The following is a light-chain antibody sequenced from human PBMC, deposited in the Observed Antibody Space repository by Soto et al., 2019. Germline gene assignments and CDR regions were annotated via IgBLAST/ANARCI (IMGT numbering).Light chain of an antibody. J-gene: IGKJ1*01. V-gene: IGKV3-20*01. Sequence: ETVLTQSPGTLSLSPGERATLFCRASQSVSSSYLAWYQQKPGQAPRLLIYGASNRATGIPDRFSGSGSGTDFTLSISRLEPEDFAVYYCQQHGSSPPSWTFGQGTKVEIK. CDR2: GAS. CDR1: QSVSSSY. CDR3: QQHGSSPPSWT.